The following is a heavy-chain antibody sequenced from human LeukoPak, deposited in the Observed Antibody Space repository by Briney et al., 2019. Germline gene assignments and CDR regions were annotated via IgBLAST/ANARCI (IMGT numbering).Heavy chain of an antibody. J-gene: IGHJ4*02. D-gene: IGHD2-15*01. CDR2: IHSSGST. CDR1: GGSISSDY. Sequence: SETLSPTCTVSGGSISSDYWSWVRQPPGKGLEWIAYIHSSGSTNYNPSLKSRVTISVDTSKNEFSLKLSSVNAADTAVYYCARGRGLDYWGQGTLVTVSS. V-gene: IGHV4-59*01. CDR3: ARGRGLDY.